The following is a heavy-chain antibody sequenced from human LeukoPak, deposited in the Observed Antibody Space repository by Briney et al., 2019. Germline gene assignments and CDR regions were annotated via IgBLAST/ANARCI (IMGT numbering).Heavy chain of an antibody. J-gene: IGHJ4*02. CDR3: ARAGHYYDSSGFDY. CDR2: IYYSGST. Sequence: PSETLSLTCTVSGGSISSSSYYWGWIRQPPGKGLEWIGSIYYSGSTYYNPSLKSRVTISVDTSKNQFSLKLSSVTAADTAVYYCARAGHYYDSSGFDYWGQGTLVTVSS. CDR1: GGSISSSSYY. V-gene: IGHV4-39*07. D-gene: IGHD3-22*01.